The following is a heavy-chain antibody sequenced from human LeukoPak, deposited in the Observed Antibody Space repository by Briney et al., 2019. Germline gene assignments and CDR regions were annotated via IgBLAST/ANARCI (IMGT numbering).Heavy chain of an antibody. D-gene: IGHD2-21*01. CDR3: ARDSPNESILWWSIDY. V-gene: IGHV3-23*01. J-gene: IGHJ4*02. CDR1: GFTFSSYA. CDR2: ISGSGGST. Sequence: GGSLRLSCAASGFTFSSYAMSWVRQAPGKGLEWVSAISGSGGSTYYADSVKGRFTISRDNAKKSLYLQMNSLRAEDTAVYYCARDSPNESILWWSIDYWGQGTLVTVSS.